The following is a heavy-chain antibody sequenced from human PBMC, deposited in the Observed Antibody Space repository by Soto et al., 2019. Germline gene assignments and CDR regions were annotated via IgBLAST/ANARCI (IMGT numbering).Heavy chain of an antibody. CDR1: GGSISSGGYY. Sequence: SETLSLTCTVSGGSISSGGYYWSWIRQHPGKGLEWIGYIYYSGSTYYNPSLKSRVTISVDTSKKQFSLKLSSVTAADTAVYYFARVGGSGSYFDYWGQGTLVTVSS. CDR3: ARVGGSGSYFDY. J-gene: IGHJ4*02. V-gene: IGHV4-31*03. D-gene: IGHD3-10*01. CDR2: IYYSGST.